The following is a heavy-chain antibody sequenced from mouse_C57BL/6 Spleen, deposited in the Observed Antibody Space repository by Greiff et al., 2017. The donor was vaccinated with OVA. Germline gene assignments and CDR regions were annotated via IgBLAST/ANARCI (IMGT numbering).Heavy chain of an antibody. CDR1: GFTFTDYY. CDR3: ARYKSGTNYFDY. V-gene: IGHV7-3*01. CDR2: IRNKANGYTT. Sequence: VQLKESGGGLVQPGGSLSLSCAASGFTFTDYYMSWVRQPPGKALEWLGFIRNKANGYTTEYSASVKGRFTISRDNSQSILYLQMNALRAEDSATYYCARYKSGTNYFDYWGQGTTLTVSS. J-gene: IGHJ2*01. D-gene: IGHD4-1*01.